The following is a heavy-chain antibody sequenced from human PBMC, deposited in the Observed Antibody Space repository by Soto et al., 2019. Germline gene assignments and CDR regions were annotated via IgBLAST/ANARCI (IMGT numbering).Heavy chain of an antibody. D-gene: IGHD6-6*01. CDR1: GFTFTRYG. Sequence: QVQLVESGGGVGQPGRSLRLFCAASGFTFTRYGMHWVRQAPGKGLEWVAVIVYDGSEKHYGDSVKGRFTISRDNSKNTLYLQMNSLRADDTAVYYCVKDRHRVMYSTSSDRYDFYSGMDVWGQGTTVTVSS. CDR3: VKDRHRVMYSTSSDRYDFYSGMDV. V-gene: IGHV3-30*18. CDR2: IVYDGSEK. J-gene: IGHJ6*02.